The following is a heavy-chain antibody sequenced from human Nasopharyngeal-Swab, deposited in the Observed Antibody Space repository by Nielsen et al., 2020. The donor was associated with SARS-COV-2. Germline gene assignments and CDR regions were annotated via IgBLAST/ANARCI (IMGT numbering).Heavy chain of an antibody. J-gene: IGHJ5*02. CDR1: GGTFRNSG. Sequence: SVKVSCKSSGGTFRNSGFSWVRQAPGQGLEWMGGIIPVFGTPLYAQKFQGRVTISADESTTTTYMELSSLRSQDTAVYYCAKVRTNYGMGLNGALDPWGQGTLSPSPQ. CDR2: IIPVFGTP. CDR3: AKVRTNYGMGLNGALDP. V-gene: IGHV1-69*13. D-gene: IGHD4-17*01.